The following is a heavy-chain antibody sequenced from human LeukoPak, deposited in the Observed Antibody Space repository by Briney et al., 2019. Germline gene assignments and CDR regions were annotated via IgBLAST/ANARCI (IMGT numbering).Heavy chain of an antibody. D-gene: IGHD1-26*01. Sequence: GGSLRLSCAASGFTFSSYSMNWVRQAPGKGLEWVSSISSSSSYIYYADSVKGRFTISRDNAKNSLYLQMNSLRAEDTAVYYXXXXXXXXYSGSYLDYWGQGTLVTVSS. V-gene: IGHV3-21*01. CDR3: XXXXXXXYSGSYLDY. CDR1: GFTFSSYS. CDR2: ISSSSSYI. J-gene: IGHJ4*02.